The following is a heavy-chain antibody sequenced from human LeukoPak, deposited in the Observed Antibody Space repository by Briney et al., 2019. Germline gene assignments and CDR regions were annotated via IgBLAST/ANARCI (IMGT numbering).Heavy chain of an antibody. CDR2: INSDGSST. CDR3: ARYTAMVTGYYYYMDV. V-gene: IGHV3-74*01. Sequence: GGSLRLSCAASGFTFSSYWMHWVRQAPGKGLVWVSRINSDGSSTTYADSVKGRFTISRDNSKNTLYLQMNSLRAEDTAVYYCARYTAMVTGYYYYMDVWGKGTTVTVSS. J-gene: IGHJ6*03. D-gene: IGHD5-18*01. CDR1: GFTFSSYW.